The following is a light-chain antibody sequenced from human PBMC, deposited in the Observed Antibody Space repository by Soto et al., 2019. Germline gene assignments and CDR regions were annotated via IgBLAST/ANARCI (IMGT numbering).Light chain of an antibody. CDR3: SSYTNTRTLV. CDR1: SSDVGAYNS. CDR2: DVS. J-gene: IGLJ2*01. Sequence: QSVLTQPASVSGSPGQSITISCTGTSSDVGAYNSVSWYQQHPGKAPKLMIYDVSNRPSGVSNRFSGSKSGNTASLTISGLQADYYCSSYTNTRTLVFGGGTQLTVL. V-gene: IGLV2-14*03.